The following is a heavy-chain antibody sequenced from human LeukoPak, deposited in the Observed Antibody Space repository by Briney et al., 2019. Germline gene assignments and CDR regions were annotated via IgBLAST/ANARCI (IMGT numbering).Heavy chain of an antibody. V-gene: IGHV4-30-4*08. Sequence: SETLSLTCTVSGGSISSGDYYWSWIRQPPGKGLEWIGYIYYSGSTYYNPSLKSRVTISVDTSKNQFSLKLNSVTAADTALYFCAGFYGSVTYTYFDSWGQGTLVTVSS. CDR2: IYYSGST. D-gene: IGHD3-10*01. CDR3: AGFYGSVTYTYFDS. CDR1: GGSISSGDYY. J-gene: IGHJ4*02.